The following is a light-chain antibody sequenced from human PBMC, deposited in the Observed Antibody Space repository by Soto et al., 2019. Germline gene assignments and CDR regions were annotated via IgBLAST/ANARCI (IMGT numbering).Light chain of an antibody. Sequence: IVMTQSPATLSLSPGERVTLSCSASQSVNSDYLAWFQQKPGQAPRLLIYGASTRTTGIPDRFSGSGSGTDFTLTIGRLEPGDFAVYYCLHYGGSPLTFGQGTRLEIK. CDR3: LHYGGSPLT. V-gene: IGKV3-20*01. CDR2: GAS. CDR1: QSVNSDY. J-gene: IGKJ5*01.